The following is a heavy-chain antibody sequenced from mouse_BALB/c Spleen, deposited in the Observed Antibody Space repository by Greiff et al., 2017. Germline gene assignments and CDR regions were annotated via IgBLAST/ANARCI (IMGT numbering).Heavy chain of an antibody. CDR3: ANSFAY. CDR2: ISSGSSTI. Sequence: EVKLMESGGGLVQPGGSRKLSCAASGFTFSSFGMHWVRQAPEKGLEWVAYISSGSSTIYYADTVKGRFTISRDNPKNTLFLQMTSLRSVDTAMYYCANSFAYWGQGTLVTVSA. CDR1: GFTFSSFG. J-gene: IGHJ3*01. V-gene: IGHV5-17*02.